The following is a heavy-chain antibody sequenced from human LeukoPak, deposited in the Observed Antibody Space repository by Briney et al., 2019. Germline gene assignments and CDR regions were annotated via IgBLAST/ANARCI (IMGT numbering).Heavy chain of an antibody. J-gene: IGHJ6*03. V-gene: IGHV3-23*01. CDR1: GFTFSSYA. CDR2: ISGSGGST. D-gene: IGHD6-13*01. CDR3: ARDYSSSWSVGMLDYYYMDV. Sequence: SGGSLRLSCAASGFTFSSYAMSWVRQAPGKGLEWVSAISGSGGSTYYADSVKGRFTISRDNSKNTLYLQMNSLRVEDTAVYYCARDYSSSWSVGMLDYYYMDVWGKGTTVTISS.